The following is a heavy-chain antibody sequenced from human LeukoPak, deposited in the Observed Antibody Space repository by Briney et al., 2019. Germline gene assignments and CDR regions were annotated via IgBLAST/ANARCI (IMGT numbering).Heavy chain of an antibody. D-gene: IGHD6-6*01. V-gene: IGHV1-69*05. J-gene: IGHJ6*03. CDR3: ASSRQLVEYYYYYMDV. Sequence: ASVKVSCKASGGTFISYAISWVRQAPGQGLEWMGGIIPIFGTANYAQKFQGRVTITTDESTSTAYMELSSLRSEDTAVYYCASSRQLVEYYYYYMDVWGKGTTVTVSS. CDR2: IIPIFGTA. CDR1: GGTFISYA.